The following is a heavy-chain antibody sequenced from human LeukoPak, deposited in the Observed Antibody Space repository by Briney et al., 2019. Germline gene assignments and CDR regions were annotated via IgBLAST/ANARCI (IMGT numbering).Heavy chain of an antibody. CDR1: GYTFTGYY. CDR3: ARLVPAATAFDP. CDR2: INPNSGGT. D-gene: IGHD2-2*01. V-gene: IGHV1-2*02. Sequence: ASVKVSCKASGYTFTGYYMHWVRQAPGQGLEWMGWINPNSGGTNYAQKFQGRVTKTRDTSISTAYMELSRLRSDDTAVYYCARLVPAATAFDPWGQGTLVTVSS. J-gene: IGHJ5*02.